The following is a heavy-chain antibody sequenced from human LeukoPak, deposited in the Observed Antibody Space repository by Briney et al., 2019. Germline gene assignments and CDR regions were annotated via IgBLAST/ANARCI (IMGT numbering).Heavy chain of an antibody. CDR1: GGSISSYY. CDR2: IYTSGST. V-gene: IGHV4-4*07. Sequence: PSETLSLTCAVSGGSISSYYWSWIRQPAGKGLEWIGRIYTSGSTNYNPSLKSRVTISVDKSKNQFSLKLSSVTAADTAVYYRASNYYDSNGYRLFEYWGQGTLVTVS. D-gene: IGHD3-22*01. CDR3: ASNYYDSNGYRLFEY. J-gene: IGHJ4*02.